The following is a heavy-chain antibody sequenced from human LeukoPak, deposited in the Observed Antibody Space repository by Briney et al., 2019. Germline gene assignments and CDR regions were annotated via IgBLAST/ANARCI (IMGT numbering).Heavy chain of an antibody. Sequence: GGSLRLSCAASGFTFSSYSMNWVRQAPGKGLEWVSSISSSSSYIYYADSVKGRFTISRDNAKNSLYLQMNSLRAEDTAVYYCARDLGYGILTGSYYYYYYGMDVWGQGTTVTVSS. CDR3: ARDLGYGILTGSYYYYYYGMDV. CDR1: GFTFSSYS. V-gene: IGHV3-21*01. D-gene: IGHD3-9*01. J-gene: IGHJ6*02. CDR2: ISSSSSYI.